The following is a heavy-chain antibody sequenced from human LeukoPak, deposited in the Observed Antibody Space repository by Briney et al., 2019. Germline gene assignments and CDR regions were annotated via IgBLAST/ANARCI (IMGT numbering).Heavy chain of an antibody. V-gene: IGHV1-8*01. Sequence: ASVKVSCKASGYTFTNYDINWVRQATGQGLEWMGWMNPNSGNTGYAQKFQDRVTMTRNTSISTAYMELSSLRSEDTAFYYCARVNCSSTSCRSKFLDYWCQGTLVTVSS. J-gene: IGHJ4*02. CDR2: MNPNSGNT. CDR1: GYTFTNYD. D-gene: IGHD2-2*01. CDR3: ARVNCSSTSCRSKFLDY.